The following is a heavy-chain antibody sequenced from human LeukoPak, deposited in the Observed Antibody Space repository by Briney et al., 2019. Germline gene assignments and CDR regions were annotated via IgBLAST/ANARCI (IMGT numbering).Heavy chain of an antibody. CDR2: ISGSGGST. V-gene: IGHV3-23*01. D-gene: IGHD3-22*01. J-gene: IGHJ4*02. CDR3: AREYYDSSDYPRQHYFDY. CDR1: GFTFSSYA. Sequence: GGSLRLSCAASGFTFSSYAMSWVRQAPGKGLEWVSAISGSGGSTYYADSVKGRFTISRDNSKNTLYLQMNSLRAEDTAVYYCAREYYDSSDYPRQHYFDYWGQGTLVTVSS.